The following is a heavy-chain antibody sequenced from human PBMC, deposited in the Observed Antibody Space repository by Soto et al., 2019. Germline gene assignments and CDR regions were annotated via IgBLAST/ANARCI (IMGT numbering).Heavy chain of an antibody. CDR3: ARDFLPGFAESTPFDY. D-gene: IGHD3-10*01. CDR1: GYIFTTYG. V-gene: IGHV1-18*01. CDR2: LSAYNGIT. J-gene: IGHJ4*01. Sequence: QVQLVQSGAEVKKPGASVKVSCKASGYIFTTYGISWLRQAPGQGLEWLAWLSAYNGITNYAPKLQVRVTVTTEKSTSTAYMELRSLRSDDTAVYYCARDFLPGFAESTPFDYWGQGTLVTVSS.